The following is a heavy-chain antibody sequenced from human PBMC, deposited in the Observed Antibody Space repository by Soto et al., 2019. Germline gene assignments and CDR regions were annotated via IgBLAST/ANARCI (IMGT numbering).Heavy chain of an antibody. Sequence: SVKVSCKASGGTFSSYAISWVRQAPGQGLEWMGGIIPIFGTANYAQKFQGRVTITADKSTSTAYMELSSLRSEDTAVYYCARESNQWELLPYYYYGMDVWGQGTTVTVSS. CDR3: ARESNQWELLPYYYYGMDV. V-gene: IGHV1-69*06. CDR2: IIPIFGTA. J-gene: IGHJ6*02. CDR1: GGTFSSYA. D-gene: IGHD1-26*01.